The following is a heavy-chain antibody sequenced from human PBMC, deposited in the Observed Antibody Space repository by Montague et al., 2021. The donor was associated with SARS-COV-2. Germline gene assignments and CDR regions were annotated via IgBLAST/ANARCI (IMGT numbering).Heavy chain of an antibody. CDR2: SNDIVIS. CDR3: ARGQVTVFAILIAFPAAGAIDV. V-gene: IGHV4-34*01. J-gene: IGHJ3*01. CDR1: VGSFTVFF. Sequence: SETLSLTCAVYVGSFTVFFWRWIREPPSELQSWMWDSNDIVISNYNPSLKNRVTISVDKSKNQISLKLTSVTAADTATYYCARGQVTVFAILIAFPAAGAIDVWGQGTTVTVS. D-gene: IGHD3-16*02.